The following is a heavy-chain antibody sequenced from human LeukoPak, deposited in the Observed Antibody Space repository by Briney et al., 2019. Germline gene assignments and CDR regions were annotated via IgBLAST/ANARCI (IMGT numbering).Heavy chain of an antibody. J-gene: IGHJ6*03. D-gene: IGHD3-22*01. CDR1: GFTFDDYA. Sequence: GGSLRLSCAASGFTFDDYAIHWVRQAPGKGLEWVSSINWNSGSIGYADSVKGQFTISRDNAKDSLYLQMNSLKPEDTALYYCAKDAWRGRGYNPTYYMDVWGKGTTVTISS. V-gene: IGHV3-9*01. CDR2: INWNSGSI. CDR3: AKDAWRGRGYNPTYYMDV.